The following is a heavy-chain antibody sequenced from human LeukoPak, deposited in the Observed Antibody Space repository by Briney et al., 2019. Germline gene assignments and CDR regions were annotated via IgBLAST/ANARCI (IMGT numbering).Heavy chain of an antibody. CDR2: IKSKTDGGTT. V-gene: IGHV3-15*01. D-gene: IGHD3-22*01. CDR3: MGSAYYDSRELDY. CDR1: GFTFSNAW. Sequence: GGSLRLSCAASGFTFSNAWMSWVRQAPGKGLEWVGRIKSKTDGGTTDYAAPVKGRFTISRDDSKTTLYLQMNSLKTEDTAVYYCMGSAYYDSRELDYWGQGTLVTVSS. J-gene: IGHJ4*02.